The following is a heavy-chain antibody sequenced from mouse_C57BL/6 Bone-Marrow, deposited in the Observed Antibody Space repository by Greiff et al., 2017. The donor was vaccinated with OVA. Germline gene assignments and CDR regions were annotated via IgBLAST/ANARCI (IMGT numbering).Heavy chain of an antibody. Sequence: VQLKQSGPELVKPGASVKISCKASGYTFTDYYMNWVKQSHGKSLEWIGDINPNNGGTSYDQKFKGKATLTVDKSSSTAYMELRSLTSEDSAVYYCARHGSSYGFAYWGQGTLVTVSA. CDR2: INPNNGGT. V-gene: IGHV1-26*01. CDR3: ARHGSSYGFAY. D-gene: IGHD1-1*01. J-gene: IGHJ3*01. CDR1: GYTFTDYY.